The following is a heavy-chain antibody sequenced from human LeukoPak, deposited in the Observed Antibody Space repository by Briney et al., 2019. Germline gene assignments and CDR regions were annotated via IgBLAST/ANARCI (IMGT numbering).Heavy chain of an antibody. J-gene: IGHJ4*02. CDR2: ISSTPSYT. CDR3: ARGGGRVRLIY. Sequence: PGGSLRLSCAASGFTFSDYYMTWIRQAPGKGLEWVSYISSTPSYTNYADSVKGRFTISRDNAKNSLYLQMNSLRAEDTAVYYCARGGGRVRLIYWGQGTLVTVSS. CDR1: GFTFSDYY. V-gene: IGHV3-11*06. D-gene: IGHD4-23*01.